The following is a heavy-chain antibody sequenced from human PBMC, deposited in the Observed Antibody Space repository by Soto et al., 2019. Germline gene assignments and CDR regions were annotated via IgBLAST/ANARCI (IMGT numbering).Heavy chain of an antibody. Sequence: PRESLKISCKGLGYNFPDYWIAWVRQMPGKGLEYMGIIYPGDSDTRYSPSFQGQVTTSADKSISTAYLQWNSLEASDTAMYYCPRHVEHGKTHLPLDWFDPCGPGTL. J-gene: IGHJ5*02. D-gene: IGHD1-1*01. V-gene: IGHV5-51*01. CDR3: PRHVEHGKTHLPLDWFDP. CDR2: IYPGDSDT. CDR1: GYNFPDYW.